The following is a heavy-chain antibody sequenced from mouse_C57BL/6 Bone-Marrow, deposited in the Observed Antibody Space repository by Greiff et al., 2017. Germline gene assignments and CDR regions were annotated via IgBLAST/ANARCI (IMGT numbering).Heavy chain of an antibody. J-gene: IGHJ4*01. Sequence: VQLQQSGAELARPGASVKLSCKASGYTFTSYGISWVKQRTGQGLEWIGEIYPRSGNTYYNEKFKGKAPLTADKSSSTAYMELRSLTSEDSAVYFCARSGGNCYYAMDYWGQGTSVTVSS. CDR2: IYPRSGNT. V-gene: IGHV1-81*01. D-gene: IGHD2-1*01. CDR3: ARSGGNCYYAMDY. CDR1: GYTFTSYG.